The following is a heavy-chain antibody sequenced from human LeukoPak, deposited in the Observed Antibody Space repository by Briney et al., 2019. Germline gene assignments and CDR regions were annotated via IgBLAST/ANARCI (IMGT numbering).Heavy chain of an antibody. CDR2: INQDGNKK. D-gene: IGHD4/OR15-4a*01. Sequence: PGGSLRLSCAASEFAFSTYNMNWVRQAPGKGLEWVAHINQDGNKKYYVDSVKGRFTIFRDNAKNSLYLQMNSLRAEDTAVYYCATGDYGVHGDYWGQGILVTVSS. CDR1: EFAFSTYN. J-gene: IGHJ4*02. CDR3: ATGDYGVHGDY. V-gene: IGHV3-7*03.